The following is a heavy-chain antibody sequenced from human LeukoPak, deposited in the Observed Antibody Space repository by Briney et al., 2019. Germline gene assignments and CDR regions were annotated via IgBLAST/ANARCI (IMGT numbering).Heavy chain of an antibody. D-gene: IGHD5-18*01. Sequence: ASVTVSCKASGYTFTSYGISWVRQAPGQGLEWVGWISAYNGNTNYAQKLQGRVTMTPDTSTSTAYMELRSLRSDDTAVYYCARDGVAAMVPYYYGMDVWGQGTTVTVSS. V-gene: IGHV1-18*01. CDR1: GYTFTSYG. J-gene: IGHJ6*02. CDR3: ARDGVAAMVPYYYGMDV. CDR2: ISAYNGNT.